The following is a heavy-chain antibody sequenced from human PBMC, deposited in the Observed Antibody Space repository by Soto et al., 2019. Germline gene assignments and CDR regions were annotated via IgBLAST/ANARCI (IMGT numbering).Heavy chain of an antibody. CDR3: ARLDWKFRGYSCDF. CDR2: VYSSGDT. CDR1: GYSISNTGYY. D-gene: IGHD1-1*01. J-gene: IGHJ4*02. V-gene: IGHV4-39*01. Sequence: QLQESGPGLVKPSETLSLTCSVSGYSISNTGYYWVWLRQAPGKGLEYIASVYSSGDTYYNPSLTRRVIMAVDTSKTQFSLQLTSVTATDTAVYFGARLDWKFRGYSCDFWGQGILVTVSS.